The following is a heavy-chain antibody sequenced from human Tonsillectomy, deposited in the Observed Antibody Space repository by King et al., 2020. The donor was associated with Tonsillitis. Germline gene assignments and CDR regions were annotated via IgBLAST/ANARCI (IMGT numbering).Heavy chain of an antibody. CDR1: GFSLSTDEMR. CDR3: TRSQAGSNWFDP. J-gene: IGHJ5*02. V-gene: IGHV2-70*04. Sequence: QFTLKESGPALVKPTQTLTLTCTFSGFSLSTDEMRVSWVRQPPGKALEWLARLVWDDEKFYSTPLKPSFTISRDTSKNQVVLRMTNMDPGDTATYYCTRSQAGSNWFDPWGRGTLVTVSS. CDR2: LVWDDEK.